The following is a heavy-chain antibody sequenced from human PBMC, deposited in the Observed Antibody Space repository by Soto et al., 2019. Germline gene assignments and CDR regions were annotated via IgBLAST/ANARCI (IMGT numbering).Heavy chain of an antibody. CDR2: ISTTGGHV. D-gene: IGHD7-27*01. CDR1: GFLFRNYE. J-gene: IGHJ4*02. V-gene: IGHV3-48*03. CDR3: VSQPHWARPIDS. Sequence: EVRLVESGGDLVKSGGSLRLSCVGSGFLFRNYEMNWVRQAPGKGLEWLAHISTTGGHVSESDSVKGRFTISRDNTKHTMDQQMNSLRTEDPGVYYCVSQPHWARPIDSCGQVTLFNVSS.